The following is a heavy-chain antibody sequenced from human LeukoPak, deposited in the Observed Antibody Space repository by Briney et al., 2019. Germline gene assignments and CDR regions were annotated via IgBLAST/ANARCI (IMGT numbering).Heavy chain of an antibody. CDR3: ARAPSEIGGYYPEYFRH. D-gene: IGHD3-22*01. Sequence: GGSLRLSYAASGFTFSTYWMHWVRQAPGKGLVWVSRIKSDGSTNYADSVKGRFTISRDNAKNTVSPQMNSLRAEDTGVYYCARAPSEIGGYYPEYFRHWGRGTLVTVSS. CDR1: GFTFSTYW. J-gene: IGHJ1*01. V-gene: IGHV3-74*01. CDR2: IKSDGST.